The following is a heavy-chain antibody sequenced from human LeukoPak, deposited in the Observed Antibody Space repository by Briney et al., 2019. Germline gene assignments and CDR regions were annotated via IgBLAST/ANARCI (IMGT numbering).Heavy chain of an antibody. CDR2: ISSSSSYI. CDR3: ASSYCSGGSCYEYYFDY. D-gene: IGHD2-15*01. J-gene: IGHJ4*02. Sequence: AGSLRLSCAASGFTFSSYSMNWVRQAPGKGLEWISSISSSSSYIYYADSVKGRFTISRDNAKNSLYLQMNSLRAEDTAVYYCASSYCSGGSCYEYYFDYWGQGTLVTVSS. CDR1: GFTFSSYS. V-gene: IGHV3-21*01.